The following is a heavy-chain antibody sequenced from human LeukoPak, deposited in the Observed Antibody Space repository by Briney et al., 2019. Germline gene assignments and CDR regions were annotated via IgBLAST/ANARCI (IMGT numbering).Heavy chain of an antibody. CDR1: GGTFSSYA. V-gene: IGHV1-69*04. D-gene: IGHD3-10*01. J-gene: IGHJ6*02. Sequence: ASVKVSCKASGGTFSSYAISWVRQAPGQGLEWMGRIIPILGVANYAQKFQGRVTITADKSTSTAYMELSSLRSEDTAVYYCARDLVRGVIITPGYGMDVWGQGTTVTVSS. CDR2: IIPILGVA. CDR3: ARDLVRGVIITPGYGMDV.